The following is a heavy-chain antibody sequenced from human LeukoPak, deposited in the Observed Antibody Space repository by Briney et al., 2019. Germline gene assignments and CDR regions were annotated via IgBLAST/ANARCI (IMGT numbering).Heavy chain of an antibody. CDR1: GYTFTSYA. Sequence: GASVKVSCKASGYTFTSYAMNWVRQAPGQGLEWMGWINTNTGNPTYAQGFTGRFVFSLDTSVSTAYLQICSLKAEDTAVYYCARESEGVAAAGHTYWFDPWGQGTLVTVSS. D-gene: IGHD6-13*01. CDR3: ARESEGVAAAGHTYWFDP. CDR2: INTNTGNP. V-gene: IGHV7-4-1*01. J-gene: IGHJ5*02.